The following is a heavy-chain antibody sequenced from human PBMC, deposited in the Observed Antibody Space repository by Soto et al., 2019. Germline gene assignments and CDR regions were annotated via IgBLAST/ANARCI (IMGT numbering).Heavy chain of an antibody. CDR1: GFTFSNYA. CDR2: ISGRGGST. Sequence: GGSLRLSFAASGFTFSNYAMNWVRQAPGKGLEWVSTISGRGGSTYYADSVKGRFTISRDNSKNILYLQMNSLRAEDTAAYYCAKATMTLVVIRLDSWGQGTLVTVSS. D-gene: IGHD3-22*01. J-gene: IGHJ4*02. V-gene: IGHV3-23*01. CDR3: AKATMTLVVIRLDS.